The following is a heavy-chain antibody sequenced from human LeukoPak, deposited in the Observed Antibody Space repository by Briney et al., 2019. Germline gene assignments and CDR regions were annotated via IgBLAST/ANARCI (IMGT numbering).Heavy chain of an antibody. V-gene: IGHV3-30*19. D-gene: IGHD2-21*02. CDR2: ISYDGSNK. J-gene: IGHJ4*02. CDR3: ARSRAYCGGDCYPDLGY. Sequence: GGSLRLSCEASQFSFSRYAMPWVRQAPGKGLEWVAVISYDGSNKYYADSVKGRFTISRDNSKNTLYLQMNSLRAEDTAVYYCARSRAYCGGDCYPDLGYWGQGTLVTVSS. CDR1: QFSFSRYA.